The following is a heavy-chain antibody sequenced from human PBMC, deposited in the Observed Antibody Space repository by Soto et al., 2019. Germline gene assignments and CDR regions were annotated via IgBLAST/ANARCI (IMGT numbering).Heavy chain of an antibody. CDR2: IYYSGST. J-gene: IGHJ4*02. V-gene: IGHV4-39*01. D-gene: IGHD4-17*01. CDR1: GGSISSSSYY. CDR3: ARHQTVTSSGFDY. Sequence: QLRLQESGPGLVKPSETLSLTCTVSGGSISSSSYYWGWIRQPPGKGLEWIGSIYYSGSTYYNPSLMSRFTISVDTSRNQFSLKLSSVTAADTAVYYCARHQTVTSSGFDYWCQGTLVTVSS.